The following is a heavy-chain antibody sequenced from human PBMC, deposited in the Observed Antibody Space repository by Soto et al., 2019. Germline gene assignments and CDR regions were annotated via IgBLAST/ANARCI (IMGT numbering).Heavy chain of an antibody. D-gene: IGHD6-13*01. CDR2: IYYSGST. J-gene: IGHJ3*02. Sequence: QLQLQESGPGLVKPSETLSLTCTVSGGSISSSSYYWGWIRQPPGKGLEWIGSIYYSGSTYYNPSLKSRVTISVDTSKNQFSLKLSSVTAADTAVYYCASYSEQQLVHDAFDIWGQGTMVTVSS. V-gene: IGHV4-39*01. CDR1: GGSISSSSYY. CDR3: ASYSEQQLVHDAFDI.